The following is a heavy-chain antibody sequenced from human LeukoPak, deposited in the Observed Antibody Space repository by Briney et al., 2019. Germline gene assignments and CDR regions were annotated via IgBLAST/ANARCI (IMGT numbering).Heavy chain of an antibody. D-gene: IGHD1-1*01. CDR1: GFTFSDHY. Sequence: GGSLRLSCAASGFTFSDHYMDWVRQAPGKGLEWVVRIRNKPNSYTTECAASVKVTFTISRDDSKNSLYLQMNRLKTEDTAVYYCARAPLIWNGVDYWGQGTLVTVSS. CDR3: ARAPLIWNGVDY. V-gene: IGHV3-72*01. CDR2: IRNKPNSYTT. J-gene: IGHJ4*02.